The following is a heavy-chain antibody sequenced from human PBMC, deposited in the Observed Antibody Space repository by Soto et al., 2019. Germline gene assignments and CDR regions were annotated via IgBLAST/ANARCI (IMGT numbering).Heavy chain of an antibody. CDR3: ARQGIGPGYCYSTSCYYYAYGMDV. CDR1: GGSISDYY. D-gene: IGHD2-2*01. J-gene: IGHJ6*02. CDR2: MYYSVST. Sequence: SETLSLTCSVSGGSISDYYWSWVRQTPGKGLEWIGNMYYSVSTNYNPSLKSRATISADTSKNQFSLKGSSVTAADTAVYYCARQGIGPGYCYSTSCYYYAYGMDVWGQGTTVTVSS. V-gene: IGHV4-59*01.